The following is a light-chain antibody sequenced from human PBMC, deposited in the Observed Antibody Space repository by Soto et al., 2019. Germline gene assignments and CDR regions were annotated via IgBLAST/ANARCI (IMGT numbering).Light chain of an antibody. CDR2: GAS. V-gene: IGKV3-15*01. CDR1: QSVGTY. J-gene: IGKJ1*01. Sequence: EIVMTQSPATLSVSPGERATLSCKASQSVGTYLAWYQQKPGQAPRLLIYGASNRAAGVPARFNGGGSGTDFIFTFSSLLFEDFAIYHCQQYDNLPPWTFGQGTKVDIK. CDR3: QQYDNLPPWT.